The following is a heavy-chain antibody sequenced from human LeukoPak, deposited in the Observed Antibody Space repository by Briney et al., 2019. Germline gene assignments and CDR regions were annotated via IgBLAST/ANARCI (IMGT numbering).Heavy chain of an antibody. V-gene: IGHV3-23*01. CDR3: AKEQGQELVLNPFDY. CDR2: ISGRGGST. Sequence: GSLRLSCAASGFTFSSYAMRWVRQAPGKGLEWVSAISGRGGSTYYADSVKGRFTISTDNSKNTLYLQVKSLRAEDTAVYYCAKEQGQELVLNPFDYWGQGTLVTVSS. J-gene: IGHJ4*02. CDR1: GFTFSSYA. D-gene: IGHD6-13*01.